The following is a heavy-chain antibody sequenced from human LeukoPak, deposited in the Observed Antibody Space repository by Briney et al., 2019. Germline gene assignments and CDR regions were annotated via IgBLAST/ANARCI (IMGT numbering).Heavy chain of an antibody. D-gene: IGHD6-19*01. CDR2: IWYDGSNM. V-gene: IGHV3-33*01. Sequence: PGRSLRLSCAGSGFPFSSYGMQWVRQAPGKGLEWVALIWYDGSNMYYADSAEGRFTISKDNSKNTLYLQMNSLRAEDTAVYYCTTIRGSGWSYWYFDFWGRGTLVTVSS. J-gene: IGHJ2*01. CDR1: GFPFSSYG. CDR3: TTIRGSGWSYWYFDF.